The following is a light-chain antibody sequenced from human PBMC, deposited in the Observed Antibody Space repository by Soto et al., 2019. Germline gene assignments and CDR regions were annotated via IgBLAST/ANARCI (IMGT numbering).Light chain of an antibody. CDR1: QSIRHY. V-gene: IGKV1-5*01. Sequence: DIQMTQSPPTLSASGGDRVTITCRASQSIRHYLAWYQHMPGKAPKLLIYGPSTLQSGVPSRFSGSGSGTEFTLTISRLQPDDCGTYFCQHHNSYSQTFVQGTKVELK. CDR3: QHHNSYSQT. CDR2: GPS. J-gene: IGKJ1*01.